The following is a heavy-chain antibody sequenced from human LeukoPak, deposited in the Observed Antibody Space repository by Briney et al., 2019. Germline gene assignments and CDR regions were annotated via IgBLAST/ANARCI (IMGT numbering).Heavy chain of an antibody. Sequence: SETLSLTCTVSGGSISTYYWSWIRQPPGKGLEWIGYVYYSGTTNYKYKSSLKSRVTVSVDTSKNQFSLRLSSVTAADTAVYYCARSDRDLWYFDLWGRGTLVTVSS. CDR2: VYYSGTT. CDR1: GGSISTYY. V-gene: IGHV4-59*01. J-gene: IGHJ2*01. CDR3: ARSDRDLWYFDL.